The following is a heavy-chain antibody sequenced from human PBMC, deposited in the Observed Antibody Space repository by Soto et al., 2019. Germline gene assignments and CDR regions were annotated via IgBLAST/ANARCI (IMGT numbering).Heavy chain of an antibody. V-gene: IGHV3-7*04. CDR1: GFTFSSYW. J-gene: IGHJ6*03. Sequence: GGSLRLSCAASGFTFSSYWMSWVRQAPGKGLEWVANIKQDGSEKYYVDSVKGRFTISRDNAKNSLYLQMNSLRAEDTAVYYCARANEGLPPPLGYYYYYMDVWGKGTTVTVSS. CDR3: ARANEGLPPPLGYYYYYMDV. D-gene: IGHD1-1*01. CDR2: IKQDGSEK.